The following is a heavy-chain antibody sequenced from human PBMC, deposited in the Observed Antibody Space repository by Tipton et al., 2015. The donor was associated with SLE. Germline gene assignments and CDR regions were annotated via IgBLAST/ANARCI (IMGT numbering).Heavy chain of an antibody. CDR2: ISSSGSTI. J-gene: IGHJ4*02. V-gene: IGHV3-48*04. CDR1: GLTFSSYG. CDR3: ARSSPDMITFGGVTRPPPFFDY. D-gene: IGHD3-16*01. Sequence: SLRLSCATSGLTFSSYGMHWVRQAPGKGLEWVSYISSSGSTIYYADSVKGRFTISRDNAKNSLYLQMNSLRAEDTAVYYCARSSPDMITFGGVTRPPPFFDYWGQGTLVTVSS.